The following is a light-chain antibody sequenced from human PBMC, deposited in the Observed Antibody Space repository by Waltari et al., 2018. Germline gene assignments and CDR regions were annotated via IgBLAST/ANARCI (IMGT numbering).Light chain of an antibody. CDR3: QQYDDPRRIFT. CDR2: ATS. V-gene: IGKV3-20*01. J-gene: IGKJ3*01. Sequence: EIVLTQSPGTLSLSPGERATLFCRASQTVRTTCLAWYQQRPGQAPRTLSYATSSSATGIPDRCSGSGCGTDFTLTISGLEPEDSAVYYCQQYDDPRRIFTFGPGTKVEIK. CDR1: QTVRTTC.